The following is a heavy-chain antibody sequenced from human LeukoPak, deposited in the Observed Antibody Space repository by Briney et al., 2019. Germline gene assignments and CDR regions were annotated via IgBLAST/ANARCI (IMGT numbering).Heavy chain of an antibody. CDR3: ASISGGYCSSTSCPDY. Sequence: PSETLSLTCTVSGGSISSYYWSWIRQPPGKGLEWIGYIYYSGSTNYNPSLKSRVTISVDTSKNQFSLKLSSVTAADTAVYYCASISGGYCSSTSCPDYWGXXXLVTVSS. CDR2: IYYSGST. J-gene: IGHJ4*01. CDR1: GGSISSYY. D-gene: IGHD2-2*01. V-gene: IGHV4-59*01.